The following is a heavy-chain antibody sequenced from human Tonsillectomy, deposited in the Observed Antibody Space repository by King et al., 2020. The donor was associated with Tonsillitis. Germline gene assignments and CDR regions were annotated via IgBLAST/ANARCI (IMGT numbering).Heavy chain of an antibody. CDR3: ARVGTSGTTGGLDF. J-gene: IGHJ4*02. CDR2: ISPSSSYT. D-gene: IGHD1-1*01. CDR1: GFTFSDYY. Sequence: QVQLVESGGGLVKPGGSLRLSCAASGFTFSDYYMSWIRQAPGKGLESISYISPSSSYTNYADSVKGRFTVSRDNAENSLYLQMNSLRVEDTAMYYCARVGTSGTTGGLDFWGQGILVTVSS. V-gene: IGHV3-11*06.